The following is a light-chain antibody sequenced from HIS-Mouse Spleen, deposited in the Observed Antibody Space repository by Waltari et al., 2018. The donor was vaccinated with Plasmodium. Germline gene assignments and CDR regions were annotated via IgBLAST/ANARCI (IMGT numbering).Light chain of an antibody. CDR1: SSDVGGYNY. CDR2: EVS. CDR3: SSYAGSNNLV. J-gene: IGLJ2*01. V-gene: IGLV2-8*01. Sequence: QSALTQPPSASGSPGQSVTISCTGTSSDVGGYNYFSWYQQHPGTAPKLMIYEVSKRPSGGPDRCSGSNSGKTASLTGSGLQAEDEADYYCSSYAGSNNLVFGGGTKLTVL.